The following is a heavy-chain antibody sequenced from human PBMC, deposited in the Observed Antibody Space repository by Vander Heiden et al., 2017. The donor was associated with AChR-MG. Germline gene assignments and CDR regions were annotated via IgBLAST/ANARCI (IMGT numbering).Heavy chain of an antibody. CDR2: ISAYNGNT. V-gene: IGHV1-18*01. CDR3: ARVGYYDSSGYYDFDY. CDR1: GYPFTSYG. D-gene: IGHD3-22*01. Sequence: QVPPEQSGPEVKNPGSSAKVSCKASGYPFTSYGISWVRQAPGQGLEWMGWISAYNGNTNYAQKLQGRVTMTTDTSTSTAYMELRSLRSDDTAVYYCARVGYYDSSGYYDFDYWGQGTLVTVSS. J-gene: IGHJ4*02.